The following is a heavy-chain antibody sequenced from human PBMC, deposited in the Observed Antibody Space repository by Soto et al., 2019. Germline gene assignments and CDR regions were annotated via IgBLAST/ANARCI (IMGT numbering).Heavy chain of an antibody. Sequence: GGSLRLSCAASGFTFSSYAMHWVRQAPGKGLEWVAVISYDGSNKYYADSVKGRFTISRDNSKNTLYLQMNSLRAEDTAVYYCARGNAAAGFDYWGQGTLVTVSS. CDR2: ISYDGSNK. CDR3: ARGNAAAGFDY. D-gene: IGHD6-13*01. J-gene: IGHJ4*02. V-gene: IGHV3-30-3*01. CDR1: GFTFSSYA.